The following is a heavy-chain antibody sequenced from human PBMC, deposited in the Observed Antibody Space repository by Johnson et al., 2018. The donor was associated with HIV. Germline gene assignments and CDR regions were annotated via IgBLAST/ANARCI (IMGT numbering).Heavy chain of an antibody. D-gene: IGHD6-19*01. Sequence: QVQLVESGGGVVQPGRSLRLSCAASGFTFSSYTMHWVRQAPGKGLEWVAFFSYDGSNKYYADSVKGRFTISRDNSKNTLYLQMNSLRAEDTAVYYCARGVGSGWYFEIGDDAFDIWGQGTMVTVSS. CDR1: GFTFSSYT. CDR2: FSYDGSNK. J-gene: IGHJ3*02. CDR3: ARGVGSGWYFEIGDDAFDI. V-gene: IGHV3-30-3*01.